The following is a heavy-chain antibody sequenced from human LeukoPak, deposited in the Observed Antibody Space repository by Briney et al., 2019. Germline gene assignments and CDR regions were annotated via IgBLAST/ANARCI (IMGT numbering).Heavy chain of an antibody. D-gene: IGHD7-27*01. J-gene: IGHJ2*01. Sequence: GGSLRLSCAASGFTFSSYGMHWVRQAPGKGLEWVAVISYDGSNKYYADSVKGRFTISRDNSKNTLYLQMNSLRAEDTAVYYCAKAASNWGIRQGYFDLWGRGTLVTVSS. CDR2: ISYDGSNK. CDR3: AKAASNWGIRQGYFDL. CDR1: GFTFSSYG. V-gene: IGHV3-30*18.